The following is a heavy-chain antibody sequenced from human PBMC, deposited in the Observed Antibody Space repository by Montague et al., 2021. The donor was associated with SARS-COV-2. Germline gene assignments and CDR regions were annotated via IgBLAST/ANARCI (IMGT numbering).Heavy chain of an antibody. CDR2: IFHNGDS. D-gene: IGHD5/OR15-5a*01. CDR3: ARHVSSLRAAVDYLDY. V-gene: IGHV4-39*01. CDR1: GGTISTDNLYWY. J-gene: IGHJ4*02. Sequence: SETLSLTCLVSGGTISTDNLYWYWAWIRQPPGKGLEWIGSIFHNGDSYYNPSLNTRVTISIDTSRNHFSLSLTSVTATDTAVYYCARHVSSLRAAVDYLDYWGQGTPVTVSS.